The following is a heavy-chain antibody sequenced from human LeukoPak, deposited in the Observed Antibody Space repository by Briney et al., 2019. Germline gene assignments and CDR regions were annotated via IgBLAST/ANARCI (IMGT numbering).Heavy chain of an antibody. CDR2: ISATGGNT. J-gene: IGHJ5*02. Sequence: GGSLRLSCVASGFTFSSYGMTWVRQAPGKGLEWVSSISATGGNTSYADSVKGRFTISRDNSKNTLYLQTNSLRAEDTAVYYCARLRTTRGPVTVTPSYPDSPNWFDPWGQGTLVTVSS. V-gene: IGHV3-23*01. D-gene: IGHD4-17*01. CDR1: GFTFSSYG. CDR3: ARLRTTRGPVTVTPSYPDSPNWFDP.